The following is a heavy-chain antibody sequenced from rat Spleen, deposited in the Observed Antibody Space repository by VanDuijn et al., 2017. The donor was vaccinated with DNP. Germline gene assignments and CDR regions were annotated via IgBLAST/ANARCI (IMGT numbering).Heavy chain of an antibody. CDR3: AREDWEGYFDY. J-gene: IGHJ2*01. CDR1: GFSLISYN. Sequence: QVQLKESGPGLVQPSQTLSLTCTVSGFSLISYNVHWVRQPTGKGLEWVGIIWTGGNTDYSSTLKSRLNISRDTSKRQVFLKMNSVQTEDIATYYCAREDWEGYFDYWGQGVMVTVSS. V-gene: IGHV2-30*01. CDR2: IWTGGNT. D-gene: IGHD5-1*01.